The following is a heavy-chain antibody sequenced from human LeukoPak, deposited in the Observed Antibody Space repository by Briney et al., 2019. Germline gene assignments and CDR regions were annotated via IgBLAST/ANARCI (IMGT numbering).Heavy chain of an antibody. J-gene: IGHJ4*02. CDR2: ISYDGSNK. D-gene: IGHD3-10*01. Sequence: GRSLRLSCAASGFTFSSYAMHWVRQAPGKGLEWVAVISYDGSNKYYADSVKGRFTISRDNSKNTLYLQMNSLRAEDTAVYYRARDKVSQWFGEFDYWGQGTLVTVSS. V-gene: IGHV3-30*01. CDR3: ARDKVSQWFGEFDY. CDR1: GFTFSSYA.